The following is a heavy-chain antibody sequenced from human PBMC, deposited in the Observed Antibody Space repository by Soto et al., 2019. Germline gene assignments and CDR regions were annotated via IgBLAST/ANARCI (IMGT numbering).Heavy chain of an antibody. Sequence: KPSETLSLTCTVSGGSISSYYWSWIRQPPGKGLEWIGYIYYSGSTNYNPSLKSRVTISVGTSKNQFSLKLSSVTAADTAVYYCAREGYGSGSYYNANWFDPWGQGTLVTVSS. CDR1: GGSISSYY. CDR3: AREGYGSGSYYNANWFDP. CDR2: IYYSGST. V-gene: IGHV4-59*01. D-gene: IGHD3-10*01. J-gene: IGHJ5*02.